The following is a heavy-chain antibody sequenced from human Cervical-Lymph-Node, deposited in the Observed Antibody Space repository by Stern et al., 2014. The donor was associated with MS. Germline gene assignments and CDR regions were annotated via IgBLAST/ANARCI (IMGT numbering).Heavy chain of an antibody. D-gene: IGHD6-13*01. CDR1: GGTFSKFP. J-gene: IGHJ5*02. V-gene: IGHV1-69*01. CDR2: IFPVFGTP. CDR3: ALSSETSDRWYSLGYDL. Sequence: QVQLGQSGAEVTKPGSSVKVSCQASGGTFSKFPSSWVRQAPGQGLEWMGGIFPVFGTPTYAQEFRGRVTITADVSTSTVYMELSSLRSDDTAVYYCALSSETSDRWYSLGYDLWGQGTLVTVSS.